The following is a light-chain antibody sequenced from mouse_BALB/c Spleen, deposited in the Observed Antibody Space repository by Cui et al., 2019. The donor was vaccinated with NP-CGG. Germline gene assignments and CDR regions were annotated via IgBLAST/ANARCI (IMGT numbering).Light chain of an antibody. CDR1: IGAVTTSNY. CDR3: ALWYSNHWV. Sequence: QAVVTQESALTTSPGETVTLTCRTSIGAVTTSNYANWVQEKPDHLFTGLIGGTNNRAPGVPARFSGSLIRDKAALTITGAQTEDEAIYFCALWYSNHWVFGGGTKLTVL. J-gene: IGLJ1*01. V-gene: IGLV1*01. CDR2: GTN.